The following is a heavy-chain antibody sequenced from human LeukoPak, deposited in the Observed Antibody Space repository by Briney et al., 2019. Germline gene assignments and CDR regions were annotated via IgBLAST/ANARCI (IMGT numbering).Heavy chain of an antibody. CDR3: ARLWVCSQGSCPGSHWFDP. V-gene: IGHV4-39*07. D-gene: IGHD2-15*01. CDR1: GGSISNTNSY. CDR2: INYAKNT. J-gene: IGHJ5*02. Sequence: SETLSLTCTVSGGSISNTNSYWVWIRQPPGKGLEWLGSINYAKNTYYQGSLKSLVTMSVDTSKSQFSLKLTSVTDADTAFYSCARLWVCSQGSCPGSHWFDPWGQGTLVTVSS.